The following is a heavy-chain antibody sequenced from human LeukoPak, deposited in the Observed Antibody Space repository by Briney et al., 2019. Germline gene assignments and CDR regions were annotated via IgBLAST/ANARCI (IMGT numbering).Heavy chain of an antibody. CDR3: ARQKRYSSGWPRMNYYYYYMDV. Sequence: SETLSLTCTVSAYSISSGFYWGWIRQPPGKGLEWIASIYHSGSTYYNPSLKSRVTISVETSKNQFSLKLSSVTAADTAVYYCARQKRYSSGWPRMNYYYYYMDVWGKGTTVTISS. CDR2: IYHSGST. CDR1: AYSISSGFY. V-gene: IGHV4-38-2*02. D-gene: IGHD6-19*01. J-gene: IGHJ6*03.